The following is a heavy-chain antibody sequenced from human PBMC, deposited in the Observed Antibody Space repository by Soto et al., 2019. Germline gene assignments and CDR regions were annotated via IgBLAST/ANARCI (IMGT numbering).Heavy chain of an antibody. D-gene: IGHD3-22*01. V-gene: IGHV3-7*04. CDR2: IKQDGSEK. Sequence: GGSLRLSCAASGFTFSSYWMSWVRQAPGKGLEWVANIKQDGSEKYYVDSVKGRFTISRDNAKNSLYLQMNSLRAEDTAVYYCARVNYYDSSGYPNYFDYWGQGTLVTVSS. CDR1: GFTFSSYW. CDR3: ARVNYYDSSGYPNYFDY. J-gene: IGHJ4*02.